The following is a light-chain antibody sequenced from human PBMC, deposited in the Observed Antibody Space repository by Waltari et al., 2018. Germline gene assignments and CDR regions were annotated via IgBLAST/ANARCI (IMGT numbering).Light chain of an antibody. CDR2: NVS. J-gene: IGKJ2*01. V-gene: IGKV2-30*01. CDR3: MEAAQRYN. CDR1: SLACSDGKTY. Sequence: SLACSDGKTYFNWFQQRPGQSPRRLVYNVSKREAGVTDGKGGGVEGADCALKISRVEAEDVVVYYCMEAAQRYNFGQGTKLAIK.